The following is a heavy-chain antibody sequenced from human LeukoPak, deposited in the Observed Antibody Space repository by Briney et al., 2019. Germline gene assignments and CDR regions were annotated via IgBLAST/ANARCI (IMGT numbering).Heavy chain of an antibody. CDR3: AKAAAGTEYYFEY. D-gene: IGHD6-13*01. Sequence: PGGSLRLSCAASGFTFRRYGMTWVRQAPRKGLEWVSSISGSGGSTYYADSVKGRFTISRDNSKNTLYLQMDSLRAEDTAVYYCAKAAAGTEYYFEYWGQGTLVTVSS. CDR1: GFTFRRYG. V-gene: IGHV3-23*01. J-gene: IGHJ4*02. CDR2: ISGSGGST.